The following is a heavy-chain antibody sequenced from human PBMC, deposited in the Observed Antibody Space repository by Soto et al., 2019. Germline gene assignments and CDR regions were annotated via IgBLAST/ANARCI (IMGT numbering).Heavy chain of an antibody. D-gene: IGHD3-22*01. CDR1: GFTFSSYW. CDR2: IKQDGSEK. J-gene: IGHJ4*02. CDR3: ARDPGTGYYDSSGYYYD. Sequence: GGSLRLSCAASGFTFSSYWMSWVRQAPGKGLEWVANIKQDGSEKYYVDSVKGRFTISRDNAKNSLYLQMNSLRAEDTAVYYCARDPGTGYYDSSGYYYDWGQGTLVTVSS. V-gene: IGHV3-7*01.